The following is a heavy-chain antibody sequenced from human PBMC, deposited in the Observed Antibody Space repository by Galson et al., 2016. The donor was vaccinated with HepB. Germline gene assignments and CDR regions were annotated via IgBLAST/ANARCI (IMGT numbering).Heavy chain of an antibody. CDR2: TSFDGRNK. CDR3: ANYLGYGSGRPGYFHS. CDR1: GFTFRSYG. J-gene: IGHJ4*02. Sequence: SLRLSCAASGFTFRSYGMHWVRQTPGKGLEWVAATSFDGRNKYYADSVKGRFTISRDNSKTTLYLEMNSLRVEDTAVYFCANYLGYGSGRPGYFHSWGQGTLVTVSP. D-gene: IGHD3-10*01. V-gene: IGHV3-33*03.